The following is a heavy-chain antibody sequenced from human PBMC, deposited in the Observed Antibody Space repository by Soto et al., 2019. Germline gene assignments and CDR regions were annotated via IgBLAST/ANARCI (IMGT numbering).Heavy chain of an antibody. Sequence: EVELVESGGGLVQPGGSLRLSCAASGFTFSSYDMHWVRQATGKGLDWVSAIDIGGNTFYPGSVQGRFTISRENGKNYLYLQLNNLRAGDPAVYYCAREGERGSGDSVDALDIWGPGTLVTVSS. V-gene: IGHV3-13*01. D-gene: IGHD1-1*01. CDR1: GFTFSSYD. J-gene: IGHJ3*02. CDR2: IDIGGNT. CDR3: AREGERGSGDSVDALDI.